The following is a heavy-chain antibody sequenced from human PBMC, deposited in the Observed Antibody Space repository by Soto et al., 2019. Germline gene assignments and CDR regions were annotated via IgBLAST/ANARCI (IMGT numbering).Heavy chain of an antibody. CDR1: GGSISSSSYY. J-gene: IGHJ4*02. CDR2: IYYSGST. D-gene: IGHD5-12*01. V-gene: IGHV4-39*01. Sequence: LSLTCTVSGGSISSSSYYWGWIRQPPGKGPEWIGSIYYSGSTYYNPSLKSRVTISVDTSKNQFSLKLSSVTAADTAVYYCASRPIVATIFTIRGVMYYFDYWGQGTLVTVSS. CDR3: ASRPIVATIFTIRGVMYYFDY.